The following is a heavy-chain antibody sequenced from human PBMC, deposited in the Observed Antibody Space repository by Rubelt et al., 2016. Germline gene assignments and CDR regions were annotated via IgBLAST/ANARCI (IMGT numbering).Heavy chain of an antibody. CDR3: ARSPRYDFEDNWFDP. D-gene: IGHD3-3*01. V-gene: IGHV1-69*04. CDR2: IIPILGLA. J-gene: IGHJ5*02. CDR1: GGTFSSYA. Sequence: QVQLVQSGAEVKKPGSSVKVSCKASGGTFSSYAISWVRQAPGQGLEWMGRIIPILGLANYAQKFQGRVTMTRDTSTSTVYMELSSLRSEDTAVYYCARSPRYDFEDNWFDPWGQGTLVTVSS.